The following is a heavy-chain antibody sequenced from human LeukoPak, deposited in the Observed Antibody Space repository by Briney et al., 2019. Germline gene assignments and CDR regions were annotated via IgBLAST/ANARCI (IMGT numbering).Heavy chain of an antibody. CDR3: ARHPQGRGKGYSGYEPDY. CDR2: ISSSGSTI. CDR1: GFTFSDYY. J-gene: IGHJ4*02. V-gene: IGHV3-11*01. D-gene: IGHD5-12*01. Sequence: GGPLRLSCAASGFTFSDYYMSWIRQAPGKGLEWVSYISSSGSTIYYADSVKGRFTISRDNAKNSLYLQMNSLRAEDTAVYYRARHPQGRGKGYSGYEPDYWGQGTLVTVSS.